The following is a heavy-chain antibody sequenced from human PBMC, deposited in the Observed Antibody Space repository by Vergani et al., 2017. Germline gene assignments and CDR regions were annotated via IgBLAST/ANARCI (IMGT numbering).Heavy chain of an antibody. Sequence: QVQVVQSGAEVKKSGASVKVSCKTSGYTSSNYYMHWVRQAPGQGLEWMGIINPSGGHTNYAQKFQGRVTMTRDTSTSTVYMELSSLGSEDTAAYYCARDERPDMGRGVIDPALDYWGQGTLVTVSS. D-gene: IGHD3-10*01. J-gene: IGHJ4*02. CDR3: ARDERPDMGRGVIDPALDY. CDR2: INPSGGHT. V-gene: IGHV1-46*01. CDR1: GYTSSNYY.